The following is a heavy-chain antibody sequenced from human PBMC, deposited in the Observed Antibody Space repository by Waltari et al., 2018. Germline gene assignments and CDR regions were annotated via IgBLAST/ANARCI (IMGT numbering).Heavy chain of an antibody. Sequence: QVQLVQSGAEVKKPGSSVKVSCKASGGTFSSYAISWVRQAPGHGLEWMGGIIPIFGTANYAQKFQGRVTITADESTSTAYMELSSLRSEDTAVYYCARASYYDFWSGYADTSSGGGWDYWGQGTLVTVSS. CDR2: IIPIFGTA. V-gene: IGHV1-69*01. J-gene: IGHJ4*02. CDR3: ARASYYDFWSGYADTSSGGGWDY. CDR1: GGTFSSYA. D-gene: IGHD3-3*01.